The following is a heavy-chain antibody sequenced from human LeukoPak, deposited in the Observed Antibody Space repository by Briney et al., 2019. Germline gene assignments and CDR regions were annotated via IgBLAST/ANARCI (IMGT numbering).Heavy chain of an antibody. Sequence: ASVTVSCKASGYTFTVYYMHWVRQAPGQGLEWMGRINPNSGGTNYAQKFQGRVTMTRDTSISTAYMELTRLRSDDTAVYFCARGARVDTAMADLDYWGQGTLVTVSS. D-gene: IGHD5-18*01. CDR1: GYTFTVYY. CDR3: ARGARVDTAMADLDY. V-gene: IGHV1-2*06. CDR2: INPNSGGT. J-gene: IGHJ4*02.